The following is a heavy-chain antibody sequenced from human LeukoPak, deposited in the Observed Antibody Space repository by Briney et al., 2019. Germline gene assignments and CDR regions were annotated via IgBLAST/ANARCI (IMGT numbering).Heavy chain of an antibody. CDR3: ATATIFGVVAPLWY. D-gene: IGHD3-3*01. Sequence: ASVKVSCKVSGYTLTELSMHWVRQAPGKGLEWMGGFDSEDGETIYAQKFQGRVTMTEDTSTDTAYMELSSLRSEDTAVYYCATATIFGVVAPLWYWGQGTLVTVSS. J-gene: IGHJ4*02. V-gene: IGHV1-24*01. CDR2: FDSEDGET. CDR1: GYTLTELS.